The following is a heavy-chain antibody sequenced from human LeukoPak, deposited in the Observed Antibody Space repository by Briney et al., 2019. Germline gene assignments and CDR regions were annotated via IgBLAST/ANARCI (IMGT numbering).Heavy chain of an antibody. J-gene: IGHJ2*01. D-gene: IGHD3-10*01. CDR1: GYTFTGYY. CDR3: ARAELEQFGVLSGWYFDV. CDR2: INPNDGNT. Sequence: GASVKVSCKASGYTFTGYYMHWVRQAPGQGLEWIGMINPNDGNTVFAQKFQGRATVTGDMSTSTVHMDLSSLISEDTAVYYCARAELEQFGVLSGWYFDVWGRGTLVTVSS. V-gene: IGHV1-46*01.